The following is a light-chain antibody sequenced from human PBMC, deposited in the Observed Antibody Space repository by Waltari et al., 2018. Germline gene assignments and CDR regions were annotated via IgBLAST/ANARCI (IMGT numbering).Light chain of an antibody. Sequence: QSALTQPASVSGSPGQSITVSCTGTSSDVGTYNLVSWYQQYPGKAPKLLIYEVSHRPAGVSNRFSGSKSGKTASLTVSGLQAEDEAHYHCCSYAGDRSVLFGGGTKLTVL. CDR2: EVS. CDR3: CSYAGDRSVL. CDR1: SSDVGTYNL. J-gene: IGLJ2*01. V-gene: IGLV2-23*02.